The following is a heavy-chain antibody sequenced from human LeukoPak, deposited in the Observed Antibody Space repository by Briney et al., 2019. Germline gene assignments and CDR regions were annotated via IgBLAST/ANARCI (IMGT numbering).Heavy chain of an antibody. CDR2: ISSSSSYI. D-gene: IGHD1-7*01. Sequence: PGGSLRPSCAVSGCTFSSYSMKWVRQAPGKGLEWVSSISSSSSYIYYADSVKGRFTISRDNAKNSLYLQMNSLRAEDTAVYYCARALSGDWNSVWGQGNLVTVSS. J-gene: IGHJ4*02. CDR3: ARALSGDWNSV. CDR1: GCTFSSYS. V-gene: IGHV3-21*01.